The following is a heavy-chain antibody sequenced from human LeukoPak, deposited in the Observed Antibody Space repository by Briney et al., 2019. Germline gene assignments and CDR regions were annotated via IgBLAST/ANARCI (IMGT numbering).Heavy chain of an antibody. J-gene: IGHJ6*02. CDR3: AAEPDIVVVPAGEDYYYGMDV. V-gene: IGHV1-58*01. D-gene: IGHD2-2*01. Sequence: SVKASCKASGFTFTSSAVQWVRQARGQRLEWIGWIVVGSGNTNYAQKFKERVTITRDMSTSTAYMELSSLRSEDTAVYYCAAEPDIVVVPAGEDYYYGMDVWGQGTTVTVSS. CDR1: GFTFTSSA. CDR2: IVVGSGNT.